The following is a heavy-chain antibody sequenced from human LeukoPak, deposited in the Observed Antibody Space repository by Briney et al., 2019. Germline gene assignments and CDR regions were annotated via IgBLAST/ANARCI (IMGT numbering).Heavy chain of an antibody. Sequence: PGGSLRLSCAASGFTFSSYAMSWVRQAPGKGLEWVSAISGSGGSTYYADSVKGRFTISRDNSKNTLYLQMNSLRAEDTAVYYCAKDLHIVGARWGNWFDPWGQGTLVTVSS. V-gene: IGHV3-23*01. CDR3: AKDLHIVGARWGNWFDP. CDR1: GFTFSSYA. CDR2: ISGSGGST. D-gene: IGHD1-26*01. J-gene: IGHJ5*02.